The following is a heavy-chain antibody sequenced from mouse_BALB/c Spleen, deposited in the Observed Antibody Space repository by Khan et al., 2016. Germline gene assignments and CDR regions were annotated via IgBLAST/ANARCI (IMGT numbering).Heavy chain of an antibody. CDR2: IDPANVNT. V-gene: IGHV14-3*02. CDR1: GFNIKDTY. J-gene: IGHJ2*01. CDR3: TREGYYPY. Sequence: VQLQQSGAELVKPGASVKLSCTASGFNIKDTYMHWVKQRPEQGLEWIGRIDPANVNTKYDSKFQGKATITADTSSNTAYLQLSSLTSEDTAVYYCTREGYYPYWGQGTTLTVSS. D-gene: IGHD2-3*01.